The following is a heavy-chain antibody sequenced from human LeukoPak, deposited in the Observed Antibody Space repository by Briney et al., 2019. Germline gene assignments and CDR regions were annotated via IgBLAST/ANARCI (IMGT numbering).Heavy chain of an antibody. D-gene: IGHD2-15*01. CDR2: ITHNGST. J-gene: IGHJ1*01. CDR3: ARGFCRGESCYSGEYFQH. CDR1: GESLSDYY. Sequence: SETLSLTCGVHGESLSDYYWSWIRQSPGKGLEWIGEITHNGSTTFNPSLESRLTISVDTSKNQFSLKLTSVTAADASVYFCARGFCRGESCYSGEYFQHWGQGTLVTVSS. V-gene: IGHV4-34*01.